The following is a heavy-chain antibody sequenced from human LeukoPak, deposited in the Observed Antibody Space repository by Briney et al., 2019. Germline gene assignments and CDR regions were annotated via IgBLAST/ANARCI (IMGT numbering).Heavy chain of an antibody. V-gene: IGHV3-23*01. CDR1: GFIFSDYY. D-gene: IGHD6-13*01. Sequence: GGSLRLSCAASGFIFSDYYMSWIRQAPGKGLEWVSAISGSGGSTYYADSVKGRFTISRDNSKNTLYLQMNSLRAEDTAVYYCAKDLGGQQLPLYYFDYWGQGTLVTVSS. J-gene: IGHJ4*02. CDR3: AKDLGGQQLPLYYFDY. CDR2: ISGSGGST.